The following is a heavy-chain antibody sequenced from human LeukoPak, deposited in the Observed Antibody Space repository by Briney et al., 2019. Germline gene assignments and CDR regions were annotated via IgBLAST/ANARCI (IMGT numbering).Heavy chain of an antibody. CDR2: VNNSGST. D-gene: IGHD2-21*02. CDR1: GGSFSRYY. J-gene: IGHJ4*02. V-gene: IGHV4-34*01. Sequence: SETLSLTCAVYGGSFSRYYWSWIRQPPGKGLEWIGEVNNSGSTNYNASLKSGVTITVDTSKNQFSLRLSSVTSADTAVYYCARGGFYCGGDCYVDYWGQGTLVTVSS. CDR3: ARGGFYCGGDCYVDY.